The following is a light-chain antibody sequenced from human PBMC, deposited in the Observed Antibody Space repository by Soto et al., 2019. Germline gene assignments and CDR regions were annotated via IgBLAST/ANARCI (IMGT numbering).Light chain of an antibody. CDR1: SSNVGGYNY. J-gene: IGLJ1*01. CDR3: SSYTSSSTLEDV. V-gene: IGLV2-14*01. Sequence: QSLLTHPASVSGSPGQSITISCTGTSSNVGGYNYLSWYQQHPGKAPKLMIYEVSNRPSGVSNRFSGSKSGNTASLTISGLQAEDEADYYCSSYTSSSTLEDVFGAGTKVTVL. CDR2: EVS.